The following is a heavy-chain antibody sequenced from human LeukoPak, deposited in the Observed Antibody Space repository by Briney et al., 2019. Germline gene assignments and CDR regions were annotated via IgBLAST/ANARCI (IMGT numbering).Heavy chain of an antibody. D-gene: IGHD2-2*01. Sequence: SETLSLTCTVSGGSITSGNCLWTWIRQPAAKGLEWIGRIYGSGSTNYSPSLRGRVTISMDTSKNQFSLKLNSVTAADTAVYYCARGWGSTSSNYFDPWGQGTLVTVSS. J-gene: IGHJ5*01. CDR2: IYGSGST. V-gene: IGHV4-61*02. CDR3: ARGWGSTSSNYFDP. CDR1: GGSITSGNCL.